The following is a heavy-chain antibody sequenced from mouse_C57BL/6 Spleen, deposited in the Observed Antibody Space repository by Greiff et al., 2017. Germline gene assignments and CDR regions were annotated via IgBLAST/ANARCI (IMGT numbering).Heavy chain of an antibody. CDR2: IYPGSGST. V-gene: IGHV1-55*01. Sequence: QVQLQPPGAELVKPGASVKMSCKASGYTFTSYWITWVKQRPGQGLEWIGDIYPGSGSTNYNEKFKSNATLTVDTSSSTAYMQRSSLTSEDSAVYYCARGGNYAMDYWGQGTSGTVSS. CDR1: GYTFTSYW. J-gene: IGHJ4*01. CDR3: ARGGNYAMDY.